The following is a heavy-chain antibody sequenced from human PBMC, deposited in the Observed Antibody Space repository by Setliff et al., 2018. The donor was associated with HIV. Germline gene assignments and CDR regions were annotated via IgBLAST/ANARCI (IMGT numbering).Heavy chain of an antibody. CDR1: GGSIISGSYY. J-gene: IGHJ4*02. D-gene: IGHD2-2*01. CDR3: ARLSCSSNSCPFDY. V-gene: IGHV4-39*06. CDR2: VYYSGTT. Sequence: PSETLSLTCTVSGGSIISGSYYWGWIRQPPGKGLEWIGSVYYSGTTYYNPSLKSRLRMSVDTSKNQFTLKVISMTAADTAVYYCARLSCSSNSCPFDYWVQGTLVTVSS.